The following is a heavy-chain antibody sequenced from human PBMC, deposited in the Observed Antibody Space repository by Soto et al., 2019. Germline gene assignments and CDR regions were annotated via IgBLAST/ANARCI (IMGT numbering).Heavy chain of an antibody. Sequence: LRLSCAASGFTFSSYGMHWVRQAPGKGLEWVAVISYDGSNKYYADSVKGRFTISRDNSKNTLYLQMNSLRAEDTAVYYCAKGKSYCSGGSCYSYYYYYGMDVWGQGTTVTVSS. D-gene: IGHD2-15*01. CDR1: GFTFSSYG. V-gene: IGHV3-30*18. CDR2: ISYDGSNK. CDR3: AKGKSYCSGGSCYSYYYYYGMDV. J-gene: IGHJ6*02.